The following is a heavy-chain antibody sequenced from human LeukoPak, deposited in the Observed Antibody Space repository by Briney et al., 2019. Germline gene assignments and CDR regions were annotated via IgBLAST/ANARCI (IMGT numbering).Heavy chain of an antibody. D-gene: IGHD3-3*02. Sequence: SQTLSLTCTVSGGSISSGSYYWSWIRQPAGKGLEWIGRIYTSGSTNYNPSLKSRVTISLDTSKNQFSLKLSSVTAADTAVYYCARVLQRAFFDYWGQGTLVTVSS. V-gene: IGHV4-61*02. CDR1: GGSISSGSYY. CDR3: ARVLQRAFFDY. CDR2: IYTSGST. J-gene: IGHJ4*02.